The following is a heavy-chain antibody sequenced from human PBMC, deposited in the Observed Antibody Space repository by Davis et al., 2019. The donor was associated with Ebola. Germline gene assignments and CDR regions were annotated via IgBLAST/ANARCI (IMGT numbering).Heavy chain of an antibody. CDR2: INHSGST. J-gene: IGHJ4*02. D-gene: IGHD6-13*01. V-gene: IGHV4-34*01. CDR3: ASGYSSSWYNY. Sequence: GSLRLSCAVYGGSFSGYYWSWIRQPPGKGLEWIGEINHSGSTNYNPSLKSRVTISVDTSKNQFSLKLSSVTAADTAVYYCASGYSSSWYNYWGQGTLVTVSS. CDR1: GGSFSGYY.